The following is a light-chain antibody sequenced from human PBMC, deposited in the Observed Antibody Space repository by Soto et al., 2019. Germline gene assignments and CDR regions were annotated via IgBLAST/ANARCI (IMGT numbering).Light chain of an antibody. CDR1: SNDVGYYDY. V-gene: IGLV2-8*01. CDR3: SSYAGSDNFV. Sequence: QSALTQHPSASGSPGQSVTISCTGTSNDVGYYDYVSWYQQYPGKAPKLMIYEVNKRPSGVPDRFSGSKSGNTAFLTVSGLRAEDEAEYHCSSYAGSDNFVFGTGTKVTVL. CDR2: EVN. J-gene: IGLJ1*01.